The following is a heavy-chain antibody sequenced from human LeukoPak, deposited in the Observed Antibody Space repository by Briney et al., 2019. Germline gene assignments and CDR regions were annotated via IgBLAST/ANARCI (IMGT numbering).Heavy chain of an antibody. CDR3: AKDSPYCDILTGYSLDY. CDR1: GFTFSSYG. V-gene: IGHV3-30*02. D-gene: IGHD3-9*01. J-gene: IGHJ4*02. CDR2: IRYDGSNK. Sequence: GGSLRLSCAASGFTFSSYGMHWVRQAPGKGLEWVAFIRYDGSNKYYADSVKGRFTISRDNSKNTLYLQMNSLRAEDTAVYYCAKDSPYCDILTGYSLDYWGQGTLVTVSS.